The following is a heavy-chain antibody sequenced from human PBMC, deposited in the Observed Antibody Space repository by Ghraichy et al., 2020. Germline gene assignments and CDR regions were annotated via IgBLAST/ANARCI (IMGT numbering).Heavy chain of an antibody. J-gene: IGHJ4*02. CDR3: ARDLGGGWFGELLWGIFDY. V-gene: IGHV3-21*01. CDR2: ISSSSSYI. D-gene: IGHD3-10*01. CDR1: GFTFSSYS. Sequence: GGSLRLSCAASGFTFSSYSMNWVRQAPGKGLEWVSSISSSSSYIYYADSVKGRFTISRDNAKNSLYLQMNSLRAEDTAVYYCARDLGGGWFGELLWGIFDYWGQGTLVTVSS.